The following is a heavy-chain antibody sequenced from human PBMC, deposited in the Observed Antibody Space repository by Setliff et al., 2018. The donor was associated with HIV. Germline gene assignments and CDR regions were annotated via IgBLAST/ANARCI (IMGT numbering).Heavy chain of an antibody. V-gene: IGHV4-34*01. J-gene: IGHJ4*02. CDR1: GESFSGYF. CDR3: ARGLETTIFGVVTYFDY. CDR2: INHSGST. D-gene: IGHD3-3*01. Sequence: PSETLSLTCAVYGESFSGYFWSWFRKPPGEGLEWIGEINHSGSTIYNPSLKSRVTISVDTSKNQFSLRLSSVTAADTAVYYCARGLETTIFGVVTYFDYWGQGTLVTVSS.